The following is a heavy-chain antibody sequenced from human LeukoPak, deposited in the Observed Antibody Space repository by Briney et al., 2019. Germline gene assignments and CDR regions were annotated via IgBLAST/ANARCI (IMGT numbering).Heavy chain of an antibody. J-gene: IGHJ4*02. D-gene: IGHD3-9*01. V-gene: IGHV1-2*04. CDR2: INPNIGGT. CDR1: GYTFTGYY. CDR3: ARDSSPYYDILTGYYRPFFDY. Sequence: ASVKVSCKASGYTFTGYYMHWVRQAPGQGLEWMGWINPNIGGTNYAQKFQGWVTMTRDTSISTAYMELSRLRSDDTAVYYCARDSSPYYDILTGYYRPFFDYWGQGTLVTVSS.